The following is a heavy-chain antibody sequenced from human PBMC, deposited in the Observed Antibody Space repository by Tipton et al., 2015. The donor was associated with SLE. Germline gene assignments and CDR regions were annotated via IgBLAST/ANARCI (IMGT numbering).Heavy chain of an antibody. CDR1: GGSLTDFS. V-gene: IGHV4-34*01. J-gene: IGHJ5*02. CDR2: ITHTGSI. CDR3: ARASNYYDYNYFDP. Sequence: TLSLTCAVYGGSLTDFSWSWIRQSPAKGLEWIGEITHTGSINYNPSLKSRVTISVDTSKNQFSLRLSSVTAADTAVYFCARASNYYDYNYFDPWGQGTLVTVSS. D-gene: IGHD3-22*01.